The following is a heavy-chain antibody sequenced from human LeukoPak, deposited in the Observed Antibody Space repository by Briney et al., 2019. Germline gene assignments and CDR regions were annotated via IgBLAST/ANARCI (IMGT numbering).Heavy chain of an antibody. V-gene: IGHV3-30-3*01. CDR3: ARIRVTYFDY. D-gene: IGHD2-21*02. CDR2: ISSDGNNK. Sequence: GGSLRLSCSASGFTFSTYAIHWVRQAPGKGLEWVAVISSDGNNKYYADSVKGRFTISRDNSKNTLYLQMNSLRAEDTAVYYCARIRVTYFDYWGQGTLVTVSS. J-gene: IGHJ4*02. CDR1: GFTFSTYA.